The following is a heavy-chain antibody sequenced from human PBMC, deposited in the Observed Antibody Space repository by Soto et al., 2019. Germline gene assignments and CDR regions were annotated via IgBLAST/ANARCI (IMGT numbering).Heavy chain of an antibody. V-gene: IGHV3-30*18. CDR2: ISYGGSNK. J-gene: IGHJ4*02. D-gene: IGHD3-22*01. CDR1: GFTFSSYG. CDR3: AKLGYYYDSSGYYPFFDY. Sequence: GGSLRLSCAASGFTFSSYGMHWVRQAPGKGLEWVAVISYGGSNKYYADSVKGRFTISRDNSKNTLYLQMNSLRAEDTAVYYCAKLGYYYDSSGYYPFFDYWGQGTLVTVSS.